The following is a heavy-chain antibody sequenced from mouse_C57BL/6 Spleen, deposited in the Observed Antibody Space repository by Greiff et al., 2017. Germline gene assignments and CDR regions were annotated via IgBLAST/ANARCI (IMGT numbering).Heavy chain of an antibody. CDR1: GYSFTGYY. V-gene: IGHV1-42*01. CDR3: ARSPNWDFFDY. CDR2: INPSTGGT. D-gene: IGHD4-1*01. J-gene: IGHJ2*01. Sequence: VQLKESGPELVKPGASVKISCKASGYSFTGYYMNWVKQSPEKSLEWIGEINPSTGGTTYNQKFKAKATLTVDKSSSTAYMQLKSLTSEDSAVYYCARSPNWDFFDYWGQGTTLTVSS.